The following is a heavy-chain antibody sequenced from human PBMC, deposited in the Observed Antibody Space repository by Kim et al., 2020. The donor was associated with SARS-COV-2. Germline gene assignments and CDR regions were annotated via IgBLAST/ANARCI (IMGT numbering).Heavy chain of an antibody. CDR1: GYTFTSYA. D-gene: IGHD3-10*01. Sequence: ASVKVSCKASGYTFTSYAMHWVRQAPGQRLEWMGWINAGNGNTKYSQKFQGRVTITRDTSASTAYMELSSLRSEDTAVYYCAKLAFGENWFDPWGQGTLVTVSS. CDR3: AKLAFGENWFDP. CDR2: INAGNGNT. J-gene: IGHJ5*02. V-gene: IGHV1-3*01.